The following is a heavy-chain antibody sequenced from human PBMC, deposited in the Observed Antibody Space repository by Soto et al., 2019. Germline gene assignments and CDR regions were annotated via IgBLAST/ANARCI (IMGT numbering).Heavy chain of an antibody. J-gene: IGHJ3*02. Sequence: ASVKVSCKGTGYTFTCDGVSWVREARGQGVEWMGWISAYNGNTNYAQKLQGRVTMTTDTNTRTAYIELRSLRSDETAVYYCSRDPAPGHDAFDIWGQGTMVTVSS. CDR3: SRDPAPGHDAFDI. V-gene: IGHV1-18*04. CDR1: GYTFTCDG. CDR2: ISAYNGNT.